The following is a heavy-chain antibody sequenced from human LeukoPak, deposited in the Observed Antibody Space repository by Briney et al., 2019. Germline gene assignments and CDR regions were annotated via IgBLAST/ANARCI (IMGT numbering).Heavy chain of an antibody. Sequence: GGSLRLSCAASGFTFSIYAMSWIRQAPGEGLEWVSGINSGGTTYYADSVKGRFTISRDNSKNTLFLQMSSLRAEDTAIYYCAKGNDQVSTCIDHWGQGALVAVST. CDR3: AKGNDQVSTCIDH. D-gene: IGHD3-10*01. CDR1: GFTFSIYA. V-gene: IGHV3-23*01. CDR2: INSGGTT. J-gene: IGHJ5*02.